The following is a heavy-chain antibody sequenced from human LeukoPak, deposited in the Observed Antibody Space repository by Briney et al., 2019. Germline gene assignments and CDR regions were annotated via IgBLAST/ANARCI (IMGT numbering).Heavy chain of an antibody. Sequence: PGRSLRLSCAASGFTFSDHYMDWVRQAPGKGLEWVGRTKNKANSYTTQYAASVKGRFTISRDDSKNSLYLQMNSLKTEDTAVYYCARGSSGVTISSYGMDVWGKGTTVTVSS. CDR1: GFTFSDHY. CDR3: ARGSSGVTISSYGMDV. V-gene: IGHV3-72*01. J-gene: IGHJ6*04. CDR2: TKNKANSYTT. D-gene: IGHD3-9*01.